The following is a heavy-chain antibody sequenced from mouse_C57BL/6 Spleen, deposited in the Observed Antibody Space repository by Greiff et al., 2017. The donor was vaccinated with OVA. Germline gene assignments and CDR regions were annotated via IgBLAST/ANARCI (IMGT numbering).Heavy chain of an antibody. Sequence: QVQLKESGAELVRPGASVTLSCKASGYTFTDYEMHWVKQTPVHGLEWIGAIDPETGGTAYNQKFKGKAILTADKSSSTAYMELRSLTSEDSAVYYCTKLAPSYAMDYWGQGTSVTVSS. V-gene: IGHV1-15*01. CDR2: IDPETGGT. D-gene: IGHD4-1*01. CDR3: TKLAPSYAMDY. CDR1: GYTFTDYE. J-gene: IGHJ4*01.